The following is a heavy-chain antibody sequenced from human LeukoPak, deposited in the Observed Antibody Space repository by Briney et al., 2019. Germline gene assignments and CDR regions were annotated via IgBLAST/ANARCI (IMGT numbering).Heavy chain of an antibody. J-gene: IGHJ4*02. CDR3: ARDQGSTSRGIDY. CDR1: GFTFSNYW. V-gene: IGHV3-74*01. Sequence: QPGGSLRLSCAGSGFTFSNYWMHWVRQAPGKGLVWVSRIYSDGNTTNYADSVKGRFTISRDNAKNTLHLQMNSLRAEDTAVYYCARDQGSTSRGIDYWGQGTLVTVSS. D-gene: IGHD2-2*01. CDR2: IYSDGNTT.